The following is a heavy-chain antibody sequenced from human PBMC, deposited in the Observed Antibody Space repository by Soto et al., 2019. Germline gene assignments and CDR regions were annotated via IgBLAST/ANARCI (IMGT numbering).Heavy chain of an antibody. J-gene: IGHJ6*02. CDR1: GYTFTGYY. CDR3: ARVMDYYYGMDV. V-gene: IGHV1-2*04. CDR2: IDPNSGGT. Sequence: GASVKVSCKASGYTFTGYYMHWVRQAPGQGLEWMGWIDPNSGGTNYAQKVQGWVTMTRDTSISTAYMELSRLRSDDTAVYYCARVMDYYYGMDVWGQGTTVTVSS. D-gene: IGHD2-8*01.